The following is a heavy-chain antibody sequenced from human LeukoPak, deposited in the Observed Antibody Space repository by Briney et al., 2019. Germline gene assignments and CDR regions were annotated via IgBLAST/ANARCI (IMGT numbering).Heavy chain of an antibody. D-gene: IGHD6-13*01. J-gene: IGHJ3*02. V-gene: IGHV3-30*04. CDR1: GFTFSSYA. CDR2: ISYDGSNK. Sequence: GGSLRLSCAASGFTFSSYAMHWVRQAPGKGLEWVAVISYDGSNKYYADSVKGRFTISRDNSKNTLYLQMNSLRAEDTAVYYCARVWSSSWYSSVARAFDIWGQGTMVTVSS. CDR3: ARVWSSSWYSSVARAFDI.